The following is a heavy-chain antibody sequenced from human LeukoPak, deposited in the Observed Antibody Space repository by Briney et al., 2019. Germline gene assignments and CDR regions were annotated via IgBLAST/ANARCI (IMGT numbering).Heavy chain of an antibody. CDR1: GGSFSGYY. CDR3: ARGRSRSIFGVVTPPFDY. J-gene: IGHJ4*02. Sequence: SETLSLTCAVYGGSFSGYYWSWIRQPPGKGLEWIGEINHSGSTNYNPSLKSRVTISVDTSKNQFSLKLSSVTAADTAVYYCARGRSRSIFGVVTPPFDYWGQGTLVTVSS. CDR2: INHSGST. V-gene: IGHV4-34*01. D-gene: IGHD3-3*01.